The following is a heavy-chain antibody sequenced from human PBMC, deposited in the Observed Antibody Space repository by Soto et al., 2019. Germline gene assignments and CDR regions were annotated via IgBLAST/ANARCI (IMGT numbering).Heavy chain of an antibody. J-gene: IGHJ4*02. CDR3: ARVTEGWEHYYFDY. D-gene: IGHD1-26*01. Sequence: AAVKVSCKASGGTFSSYAISWVRQAPGQGLGWMGGIIPIFGTANYAQKFQGRVTITADKSTSTAYMELSSLRSEDTAVYYCARVTEGWEHYYFDYWGQGTLVT. V-gene: IGHV1-69*06. CDR1: GGTFSSYA. CDR2: IIPIFGTA.